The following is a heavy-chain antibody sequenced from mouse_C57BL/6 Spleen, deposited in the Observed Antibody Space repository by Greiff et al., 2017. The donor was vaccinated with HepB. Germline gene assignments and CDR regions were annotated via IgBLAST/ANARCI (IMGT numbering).Heavy chain of an antibody. V-gene: IGHV1-82*01. CDR3: AREAYYGSSWYFDY. D-gene: IGHD1-1*01. Sequence: VQLQQSGPELVKPGASVKISCKASGYAFSSSWMNWVKQRPGKGLEWIGRIYPGDGDTNYNGKFKGKATLTADKSSSTAYMQLSRLTSEDSAVYFCAREAYYGSSWYFDYWGQGTTLTVSS. CDR1: GYAFSSSW. CDR2: IYPGDGDT. J-gene: IGHJ2*01.